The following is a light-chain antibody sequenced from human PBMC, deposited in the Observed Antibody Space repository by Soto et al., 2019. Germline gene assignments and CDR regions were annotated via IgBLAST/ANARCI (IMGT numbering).Light chain of an antibody. CDR3: MSYTNTVAWV. V-gene: IGLV2-14*03. Sequence: QSVLTQPASVSGSPGQSITISCSGTSNDVGGYKFVSWYQQHPGKAPKLLIYDVTVQPSGVSNRFSGSKSGNTASLTISGLQAEDEADYYCMSYTNTVAWVFGGGTKVTVL. J-gene: IGLJ3*02. CDR2: DVT. CDR1: SNDVGGYKF.